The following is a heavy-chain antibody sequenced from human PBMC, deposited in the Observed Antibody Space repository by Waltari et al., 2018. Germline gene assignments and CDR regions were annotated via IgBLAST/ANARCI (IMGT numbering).Heavy chain of an antibody. D-gene: IGHD5-12*01. Sequence: EVQLVESGGGVVRPGGSLRLSCAASGFTFDDYGMSWVRQAPGKGLEWVSYISSSGSTIYYADSVKGRFTISRDNAKNSLYLQMNSLRAEDTAVYYCAQLGGYSGYERDYWGQGTLVTVSS. J-gene: IGHJ4*02. CDR3: AQLGGYSGYERDY. CDR2: ISSSGSTI. CDR1: GFTFDDYG. V-gene: IGHV3-48*04.